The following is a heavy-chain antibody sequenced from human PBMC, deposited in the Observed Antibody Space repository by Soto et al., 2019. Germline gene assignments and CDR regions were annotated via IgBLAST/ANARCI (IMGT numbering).Heavy chain of an antibody. CDR2: IYYSGST. CDR1: GGSISSGGYY. V-gene: IGHV4-31*03. CDR3: ARATVLDTAMALTDVYFQH. D-gene: IGHD5-18*01. Sequence: QVQLQESGPGLVKPSQTLSLTCTVSGGSISSGGYYWSWIRQHPGKGLEWIGYIYYSGSTYYNPSLKSRVTISVDTSKNQFSLKLSSVTAADTAVYYCARATVLDTAMALTDVYFQHWGQGTLVTVSS. J-gene: IGHJ1*01.